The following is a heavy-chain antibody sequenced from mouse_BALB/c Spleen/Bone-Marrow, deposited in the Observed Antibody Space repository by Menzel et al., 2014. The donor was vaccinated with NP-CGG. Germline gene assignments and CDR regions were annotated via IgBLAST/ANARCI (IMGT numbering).Heavy chain of an antibody. D-gene: IGHD2-3*01. CDR2: IDPSDNYI. V-gene: IGHV1-69*02. Sequence: VQLQQSGAEFVKPGASVKLSCKASGYTFTSYWMNWVKQRPGQGLEWIGEIDPSDNYINYNQKVKGKGTLTVDKSTSTAYMQLSSLASEDSAVYYGARSRELYDYWYFDVWGAGTTITVSS. J-gene: IGHJ1*01. CDR1: GYTFTSYW. CDR3: ARSRELYDYWYFDV.